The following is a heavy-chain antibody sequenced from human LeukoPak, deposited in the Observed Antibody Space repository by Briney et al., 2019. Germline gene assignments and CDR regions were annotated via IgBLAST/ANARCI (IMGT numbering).Heavy chain of an antibody. V-gene: IGHV3-66*01. Sequence: GGSLRLSCAASGFTFSSYAMSWVRQAPGKGLEWVSIIYSGGGTDYADSVKGRFTISRDSSKNTLYVQMTTLRAEDTAVYYCARGGGSGFSAYYFDYWGQGTLVTVSS. J-gene: IGHJ4*02. D-gene: IGHD6-19*01. CDR1: GFTFSSYA. CDR2: IYSGGGT. CDR3: ARGGGSGFSAYYFDY.